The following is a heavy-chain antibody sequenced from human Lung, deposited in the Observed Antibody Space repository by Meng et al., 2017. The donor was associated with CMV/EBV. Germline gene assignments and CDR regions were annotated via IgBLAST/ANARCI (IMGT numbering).Heavy chain of an antibody. V-gene: IGHV6-1*01. D-gene: IGHD3-16*01. CDR1: GDSVSSNSAA. Sequence: SXTXSPXCAISGDSVSSNSAAWNWIRQSPSRGLEWLGRTYYRSRWYNDYAPSVKSRITINPDTSKNQFSLQLHSVTPEDTAVYYCVRDDGMGLDAFDMGGQGXLVTVSS. CDR3: VRDDGMGLDAFDM. J-gene: IGHJ3*02. CDR2: TYYRSRWYN.